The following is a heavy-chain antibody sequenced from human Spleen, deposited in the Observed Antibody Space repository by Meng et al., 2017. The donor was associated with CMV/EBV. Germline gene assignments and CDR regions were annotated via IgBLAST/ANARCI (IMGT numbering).Heavy chain of an antibody. Sequence: GGSLRLSCAASGFTFSDYYMSWIRQAPGKGLEWVAVISYDGSNEYYADSVKGRFTISRDNSKNTLYLQMNSLRVEDTAVYYCAKLFYYDYSDNGDYWGQGTLVTVSS. V-gene: IGHV3-30*18. CDR1: GFTFSDYY. J-gene: IGHJ4*02. CDR2: ISYDGSNE. D-gene: IGHD3-16*01. CDR3: AKLFYYDYSDNGDY.